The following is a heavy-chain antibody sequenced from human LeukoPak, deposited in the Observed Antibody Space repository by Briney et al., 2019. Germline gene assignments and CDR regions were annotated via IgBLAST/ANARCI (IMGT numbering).Heavy chain of an antibody. CDR1: GGSISNSNW. Sequence: PSETLSLTCAVSGGSISNSNWWSWVRQPPGKGLEWIGEIYHDGYTNYNPSLKSRVTISVDKSKNQFSLKLTSVTAADTAVYYCVRITAADTFYFDYWGQGTLVTVSS. V-gene: IGHV4-4*02. J-gene: IGHJ4*02. CDR2: IYHDGYT. CDR3: VRITAADTFYFDY. D-gene: IGHD6-13*01.